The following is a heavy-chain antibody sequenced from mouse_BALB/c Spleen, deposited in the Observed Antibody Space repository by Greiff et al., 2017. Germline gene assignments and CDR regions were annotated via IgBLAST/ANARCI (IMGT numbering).Heavy chain of an antibody. J-gene: IGHJ4*01. Sequence: EVKVVESGGGLVKPGGSLKLSCAASGFTFSSYAMSWVRQSPEKRLEWVAEISSGGSYTYYPGTVTGRFTISRDNAKNTLYLEMSSLRSEDTAMYYCARGWTLYAIDYWGQGTSVTVSS. V-gene: IGHV5-9-4*01. CDR1: GFTFSSYA. CDR2: ISSGGSYT. CDR3: ARGWTLYAIDY.